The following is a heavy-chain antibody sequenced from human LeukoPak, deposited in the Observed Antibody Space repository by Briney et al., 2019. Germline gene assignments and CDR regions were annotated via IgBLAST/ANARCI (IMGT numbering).Heavy chain of an antibody. CDR3: AKRYYYDSSGYSVDAFDI. V-gene: IGHV4-59*01. Sequence: PSETLSLTCTVSGGSISSYYWSWIRQPPGKGLEWIGYIYYSGSTNYSPSLKSRVTISVDTSKNQFSLKLSSVTAADTAVYYCAKRYYYDSSGYSVDAFDIWGQGTMVTVSS. CDR1: GGSISSYY. D-gene: IGHD3-22*01. CDR2: IYYSGST. J-gene: IGHJ3*02.